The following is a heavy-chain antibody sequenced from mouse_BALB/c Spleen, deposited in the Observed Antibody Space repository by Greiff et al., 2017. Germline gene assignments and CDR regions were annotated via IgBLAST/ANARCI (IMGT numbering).Heavy chain of an antibody. D-gene: IGHD5-2*01. CDR3: TRENTYDRWYFDV. V-gene: IGHV1-5*01. CDR2: IYPGNSDT. CDR1: GYTFTSYW. Sequence: VQLQQSGTVLARPGASVKMSCKASGYTFTSYWMHWVKQRPGQGLEWIGAIYPGNSDTSYNQKFKGKAKLTAVTSTSTAYMELSSLTNEDSAVYYCTRENTYDRWYFDVWGAGTTVTVSS. J-gene: IGHJ1*01.